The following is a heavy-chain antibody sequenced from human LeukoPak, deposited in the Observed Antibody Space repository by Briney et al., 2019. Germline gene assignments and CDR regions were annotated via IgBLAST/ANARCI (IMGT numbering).Heavy chain of an antibody. Sequence: GGSLRLSCAASGFTFSSYAMHWVRQAPGKGLEWVAVISYDGSNKYYADSVKGRFTISRDNSKNTLYLQMNSLRAEDTAVYYCARGYCSSTSCYFRSLDYYYYGMDVWGQGTTVTVSS. CDR3: ARGYCSSTSCYFRSLDYYYYGMDV. D-gene: IGHD2-2*01. CDR2: ISYDGSNK. V-gene: IGHV3-30-3*01. J-gene: IGHJ6*02. CDR1: GFTFSSYA.